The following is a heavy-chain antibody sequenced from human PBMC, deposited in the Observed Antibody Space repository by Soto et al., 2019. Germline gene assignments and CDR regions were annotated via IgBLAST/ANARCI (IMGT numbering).Heavy chain of an antibody. D-gene: IGHD3-10*01. CDR2: INHSGST. CDR1: GGSFSCYY. V-gene: IGHV4-34*01. CDR3: VRVPYGPGKYNWFDT. Sequence: SETLSLTCVVYGGSFSCYYWSWIRQPPGKGLEWIGEINHSGSTNYKPSLKSRVTISLDTSKNQFFLKLTSVTAADTAIYYCVRVPYGPGKYNWFDTWGPGTLVTVSS. J-gene: IGHJ5*02.